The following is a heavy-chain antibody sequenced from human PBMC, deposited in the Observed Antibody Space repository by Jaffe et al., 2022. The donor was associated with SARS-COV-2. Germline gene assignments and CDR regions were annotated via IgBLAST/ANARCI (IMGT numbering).Heavy chain of an antibody. CDR2: ISSNGGST. V-gene: IGHV3-64*01. Sequence: EVQLVESGGGLVQPGGSLRLSCAASGFTFSSYAMHWVRQAPGKGLEYVSAISSNGGSTYYANSVKGRFTISRDNSKNTLYLQMGSLRAEDMAVYYCARVRGYDSSGYYHEYFQHWGQGTLVTVSS. D-gene: IGHD3-22*01. CDR3: ARVRGYDSSGYYHEYFQH. J-gene: IGHJ1*01. CDR1: GFTFSSYA.